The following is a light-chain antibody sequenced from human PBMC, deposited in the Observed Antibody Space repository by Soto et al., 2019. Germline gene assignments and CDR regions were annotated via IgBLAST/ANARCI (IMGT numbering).Light chain of an antibody. CDR1: SSDVGTYNY. CDR2: EVT. Sequence: QSALTQPASVSGSPGQSITISCTGSSSDVGTYNYVSWYQQHPGKAPKLMIYEVTNRPSGVSNRFSGSKSGNTASLTISGLQAEDEADYYCTSFLSSITMLFGGGTKLTVL. J-gene: IGLJ2*01. V-gene: IGLV2-14*01. CDR3: TSFLSSITML.